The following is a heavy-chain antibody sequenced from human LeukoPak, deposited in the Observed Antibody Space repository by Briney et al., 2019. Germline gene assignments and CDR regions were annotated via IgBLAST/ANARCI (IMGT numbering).Heavy chain of an antibody. CDR2: IIPIFGTA. CDR3: AREPFLGYCSSTSCRYGMDV. V-gene: IGHV1-69*13. CDR1: GGTFSSYA. D-gene: IGHD2-2*01. J-gene: IGHJ6*02. Sequence: SVKVSCKASGGTFSSYAISWVRQAPGQGLEWMGGIIPIFGTANYAQKFQGRVTITADESTSTAYMELSSLRSEDTAVYYCAREPFLGYCSSTSCRYGMDVWSQGTTVTVSS.